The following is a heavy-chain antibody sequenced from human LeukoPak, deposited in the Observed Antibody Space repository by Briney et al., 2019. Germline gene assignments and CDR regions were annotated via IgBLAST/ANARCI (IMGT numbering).Heavy chain of an antibody. CDR1: GGSISSYY. D-gene: IGHD4-17*01. V-gene: IGHV4-59*01. CDR2: IYYRGST. Sequence: SETLSLTHTVSGGSISSYYWSWIRKPPGTGLEWVGYIYYRGSTNYNPSLKSRVTISVDTSKNQFSLKLSSVTAADPAVYYCAREGLHYGDLDYWGQGTLVTVSS. CDR3: AREGLHYGDLDY. J-gene: IGHJ4*02.